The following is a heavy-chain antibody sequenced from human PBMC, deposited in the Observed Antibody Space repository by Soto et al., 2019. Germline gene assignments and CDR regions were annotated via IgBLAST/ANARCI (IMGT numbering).Heavy chain of an antibody. CDR2: VYHSGST. D-gene: IGHD7-27*01. Sequence: QVQLQESGPGLVKPSQTLSLTCSVSGDSIRGGGHYWNWIRQFPGKGLEWIGYVYHSGSTHYNPPPRGRLTISTDTSKTQLALRLISVTAADTALYYCARDTGLAPTVWGYWGHGTQVTVSS. CDR1: GDSIRGGGHY. CDR3: ARDTGLAPTVWGY. J-gene: IGHJ4*03. V-gene: IGHV4-31*03.